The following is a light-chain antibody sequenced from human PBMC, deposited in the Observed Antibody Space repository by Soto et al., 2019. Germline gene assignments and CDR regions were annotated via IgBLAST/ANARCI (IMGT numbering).Light chain of an antibody. CDR3: QQYGSSPWT. J-gene: IGKJ1*01. CDR2: GAS. V-gene: IGKV3-20*01. Sequence: EIVITQSPTTLSVSPGERAPLSCRASQSVSSNLAWYQQKPGQAPRLLIYGASTRATGIPARFSGSGSGTDFTLIISRLEPEDFAVYHCQQYGSSPWTFGQGTKVDI. CDR1: QSVSSN.